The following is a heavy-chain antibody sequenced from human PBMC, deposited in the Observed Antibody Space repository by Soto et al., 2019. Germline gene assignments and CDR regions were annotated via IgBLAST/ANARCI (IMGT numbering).Heavy chain of an antibody. Sequence: SVKVSCKASGGTFSSYAISWVRQAPGQGLEWMGGIIPIFGTANYAQKFQGRVTITADKSTSTAYMELSSLRSEDTAVYYCARAYNWNDGGYYYYYGMDVWGQGTTVTVSS. CDR1: GGTFSSYA. V-gene: IGHV1-69*06. J-gene: IGHJ6*02. CDR2: IIPIFGTA. D-gene: IGHD1-20*01. CDR3: ARAYNWNDGGYYYYYGMDV.